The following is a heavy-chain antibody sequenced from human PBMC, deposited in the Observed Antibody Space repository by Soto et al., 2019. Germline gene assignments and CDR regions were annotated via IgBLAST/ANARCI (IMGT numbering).Heavy chain of an antibody. D-gene: IGHD2-2*01. CDR1: GYSFTSYW. Sequence: PGESLKISCKGSGYSFTSYWIGWVRQMPGKGLEWMGIIYPGDSDTRYSPSFQGQVTISADKSISTAYLQWSSLKASDTAMYYCARHGGYCSSTSCYAEITYYYYGMDVWGQGTTVTVSS. CDR2: IYPGDSDT. V-gene: IGHV5-51*01. J-gene: IGHJ6*02. CDR3: ARHGGYCSSTSCYAEITYYYYGMDV.